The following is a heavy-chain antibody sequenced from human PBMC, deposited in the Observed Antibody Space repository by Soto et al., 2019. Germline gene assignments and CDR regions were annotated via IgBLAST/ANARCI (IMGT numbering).Heavy chain of an antibody. D-gene: IGHD3-22*01. J-gene: IGHJ4*02. V-gene: IGHV3-23*01. CDR1: GFTFSSYA. CDR2: ITDSGGST. CDR3: AKDPGIIVLIGN. Sequence: TGGSLRLSCVASGFTFSSYAMSWVRQAPGKGLEWVSTITDSGGSTFYADSVKGRFTISRDNSKNTLYLQMNSLRAGDTAVYYCAKDPGIIVLIGNWGQGTLVTVSS.